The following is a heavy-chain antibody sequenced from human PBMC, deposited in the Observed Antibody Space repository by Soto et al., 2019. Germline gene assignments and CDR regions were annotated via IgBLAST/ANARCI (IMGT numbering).Heavy chain of an antibody. J-gene: IGHJ4*02. D-gene: IGHD3-3*01. V-gene: IGHV3-11*01. CDR1: GFTFSDHY. CDR2: IRSSGSTI. CDR3: ARVGDMTYKD. Sequence: QVQLVESGGGLVKPGESLRLSCAASGFTFSDHYVTWIRQAPGKGLEWVSYIRSSGSTIYYADSVKGRCTISRDNAENSLYLQMNSLRAEDTAVYYCARVGDMTYKDWGQGTLVTVSS.